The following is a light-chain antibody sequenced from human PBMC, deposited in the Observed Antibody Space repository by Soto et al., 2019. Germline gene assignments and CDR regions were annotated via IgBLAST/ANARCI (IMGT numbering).Light chain of an antibody. CDR1: QGIGNY. Sequence: DIQMTQSPPSLSASVGDRVTITCRASQGIGNYLAWYQQKPGKVPKLLIYGASTLQSGVPSRFSGSGSGTDFTLTISSLRHEDVATYYCQKYDRAPRTFGPGTRVEIK. V-gene: IGKV1-27*01. CDR3: QKYDRAPRT. CDR2: GAS. J-gene: IGKJ1*01.